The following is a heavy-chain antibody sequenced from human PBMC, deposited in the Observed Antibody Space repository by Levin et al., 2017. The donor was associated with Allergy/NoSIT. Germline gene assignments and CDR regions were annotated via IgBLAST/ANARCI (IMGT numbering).Heavy chain of an antibody. Sequence: LSLTCAASGFTFNIYAMHWVRQAPGEGLEWVAVILSDGSKEYYADSVKGRFTISRDNSKNTLYLQMNSLRPEDTAVYYCARDQYYSGSGIYSSSDYWGQGTLVTVSS. CDR1: GFTFNIYA. CDR2: ILSDGSKE. D-gene: IGHD3-10*01. CDR3: ARDQYYSGSGIYSSSDY. V-gene: IGHV3-30-3*01. J-gene: IGHJ4*02.